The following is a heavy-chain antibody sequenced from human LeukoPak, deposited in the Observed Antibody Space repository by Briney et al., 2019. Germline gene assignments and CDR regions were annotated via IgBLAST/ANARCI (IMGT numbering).Heavy chain of an antibody. J-gene: IGHJ4*02. CDR2: ISGSGGST. CDR3: AKVKGGSGPFDD. D-gene: IGHD6-19*01. V-gene: IGHV3-23*01. Sequence: PGGSLRLSCAASGFTFSSYTMSWVRQAPGKGLEWVSTISGSGGSTYYADSVKGRFTISRDNAKNTLYLQMNTLRAEDTAVYYCAKVKGGSGPFDDWGQGTLVTVSS. CDR1: GFTFSSYT.